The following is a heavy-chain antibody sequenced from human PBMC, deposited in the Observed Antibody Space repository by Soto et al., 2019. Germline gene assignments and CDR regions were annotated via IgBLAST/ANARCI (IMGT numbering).Heavy chain of an antibody. CDR3: ARGGSRYYYDSSGYSFDY. V-gene: IGHV3-7*03. CDR1: GFTFSSYW. J-gene: IGHJ4*02. D-gene: IGHD3-22*01. Sequence: VQLVESGGGLVQPGGSLRLSCAASGFTFSSYWMSWVRQAPGKGLEWVANIKQDGSEKYYVDSVKGRFTISRDNAKNSLYLQMNSLRAEDTAVYYCARGGSRYYYDSSGYSFDYWGQGTLVTVSS. CDR2: IKQDGSEK.